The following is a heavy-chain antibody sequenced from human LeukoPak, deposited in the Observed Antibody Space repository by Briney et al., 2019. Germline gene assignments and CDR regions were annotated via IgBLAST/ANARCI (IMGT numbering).Heavy chain of an antibody. V-gene: IGHV3-21*01. CDR3: ARGVGGRYSSSWYHTYYYYYMDV. D-gene: IGHD6-13*01. CDR1: GFTFSSYS. Sequence: PGGSLRLSCAASGFTFSSYSMNWVRQAPGKGLEWVSSISSSSSYIYYADSVKGRFTISRDNAKNSLYLQMNSLRAEDTAVYYCARGVGGRYSSSWYHTYYYYYMDVWGKGTTVTVSS. J-gene: IGHJ6*03. CDR2: ISSSSSYI.